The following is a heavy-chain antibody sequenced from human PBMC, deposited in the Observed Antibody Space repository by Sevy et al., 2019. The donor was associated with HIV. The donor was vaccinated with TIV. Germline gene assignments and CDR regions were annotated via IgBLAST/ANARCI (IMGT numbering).Heavy chain of an antibody. J-gene: IGHJ6*02. CDR1: GDSISGYY. V-gene: IGHV4-59*01. CDR2: IYYNGRT. CDR3: ARAWSGYYYAMDV. Sequence: SDTLSRTCTVSGDSISGYYWSWIRQPPGKGLQWIGYIYYNGRTNYNPSLKRRVTISEDTSKNQFSLRLTSVTAADTAVYYCARAWSGYYYAMDVWGQGTTVTVSS. D-gene: IGHD3-3*01.